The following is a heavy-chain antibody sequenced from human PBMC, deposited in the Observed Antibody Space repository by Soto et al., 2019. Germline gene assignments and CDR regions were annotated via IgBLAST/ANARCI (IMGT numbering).Heavy chain of an antibody. CDR1: GFTFSDYY. V-gene: IGHV3-11*01. Sequence: QVQLVESGGGLVKPGGSPRLSCAASGFTFSDYYMSWIRQAPGKGLEWVSYIGSSDNIIYYADSVKGRFTISRDNAKNSLYLQMNSLRAEDTAVYYCARDLGYYESSGYFDYWGQGTLVTVSS. D-gene: IGHD3-22*01. J-gene: IGHJ4*02. CDR2: IGSSDNII. CDR3: ARDLGYYESSGYFDY.